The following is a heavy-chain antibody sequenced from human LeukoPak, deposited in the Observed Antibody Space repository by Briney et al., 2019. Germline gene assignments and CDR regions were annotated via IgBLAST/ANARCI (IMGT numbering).Heavy chain of an antibody. CDR2: ISSSGSTI. V-gene: IGHV3-48*01. Sequence: GGSLRLSCAASGFTFCTYNMNWVRQAPGKGLEWVSYISSSGSTIYYADSVKGRFTISRDNAKNSLYLQMNTLRAEDTAVYYCARDFLEDSYWGQGTLVTVSS. D-gene: IGHD3-3*01. CDR3: ARDFLEDSY. J-gene: IGHJ4*02. CDR1: GFTFCTYN.